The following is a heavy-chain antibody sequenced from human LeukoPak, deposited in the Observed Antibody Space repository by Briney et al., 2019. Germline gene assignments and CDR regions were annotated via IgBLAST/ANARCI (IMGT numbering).Heavy chain of an antibody. CDR3: ARDVVAAGGTWDY. Sequence: SQTLSLTCAISGDSVSSNSAAWNWIRQSPSRGLEWLGRTYYRSKWYNDYAVSVKSRITINPDTSKNQFSLKLSSVTAADTAVYYCARDVVAAGGTWDYWGQGTLVTVSS. D-gene: IGHD6-13*01. CDR1: GDSVSSNSAA. V-gene: IGHV6-1*01. J-gene: IGHJ4*02. CDR2: TYYRSKWYN.